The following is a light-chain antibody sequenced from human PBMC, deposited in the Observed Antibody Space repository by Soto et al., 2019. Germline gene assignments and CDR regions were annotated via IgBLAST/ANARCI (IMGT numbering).Light chain of an antibody. CDR1: RSVSSSY. CDR3: DQSGTAPLT. V-gene: IGKV3-20*01. CDR2: GAS. J-gene: IGKJ3*01. Sequence: VFTRYPCGLQLTARERVRRYCRASRSVSSSYLAWYQQKPGQAPRLLIYGASSRATGIPDRFSGSGSGTDFTLTISRLEPEDFSVYYCDQSGTAPLTSAPRTKVD.